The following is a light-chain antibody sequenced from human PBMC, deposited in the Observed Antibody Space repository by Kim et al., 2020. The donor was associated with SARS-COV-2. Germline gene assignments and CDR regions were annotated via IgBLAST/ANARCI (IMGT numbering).Light chain of an antibody. CDR1: SGHSSYA. V-gene: IGLV4-69*01. CDR3: QTWGTGSWV. J-gene: IGLJ3*02. CDR2: LNSDGSH. Sequence: QLVLTQLPSASASLGASVKLTCTLSSGHSSYAIAWHQQQPEKGPRYLMKLNSDGSHSKGDGIPDRFSGSSSGAERYLTISRLQSEDEADYYCQTWGTGSWVFGGGTQLTVL.